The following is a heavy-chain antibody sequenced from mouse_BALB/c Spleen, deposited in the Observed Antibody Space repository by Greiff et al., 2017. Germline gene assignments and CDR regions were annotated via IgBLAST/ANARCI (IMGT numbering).Heavy chain of an antibody. J-gene: IGHJ2*01. CDR3: ARWGTTALDY. CDR1: GYTFTDYA. Sequence: QVQLQQSGAELVRPGVSVKISCKGSGYTFTDYAMHWVKQSHAKSLEWIGVISTYYGDASYNQKFKGKATLTVDTSSSTAYVDLSSLTSEDSAVYYCARWGTTALDYWGQGTTLTVSS. CDR2: ISTYYGDA. V-gene: IGHV1S137*01. D-gene: IGHD1-2*01.